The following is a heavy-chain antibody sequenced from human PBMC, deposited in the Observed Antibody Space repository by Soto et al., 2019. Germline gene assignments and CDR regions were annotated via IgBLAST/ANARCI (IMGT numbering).Heavy chain of an antibody. J-gene: IGHJ4*02. CDR3: GIAVGRRRNFDY. D-gene: IGHD6-19*01. CDR1: GYTFTSYH. CDR2: INPSGGST. Sequence: QVQLVQSGAEVKKPGASVKVSCKASGYTFTSYHMHWVRQAPRQRLEWLGIINPSGGSTSYAQKFQGRVTITRDTSTSTVYMERGSVRSGGAPVYYCGIAVGRRRNFDYWGQGTLVTVSS. V-gene: IGHV1-46*03.